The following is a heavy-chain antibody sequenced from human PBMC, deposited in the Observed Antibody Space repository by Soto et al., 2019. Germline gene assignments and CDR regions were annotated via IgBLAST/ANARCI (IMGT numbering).Heavy chain of an antibody. CDR3: AKDPGEDTYYFDY. J-gene: IGHJ4*02. D-gene: IGHD3-10*01. V-gene: IGHV3-11*01. Sequence: GSLRLSCAASGFTFSDYYMSWIRQAPGKGLEWVSYISSSGSTIYYADSVKGRFTISRDNAKNSLYLQMNSLRAEDTAVYYYAKDPGEDTYYFDYWGQGTLVTVSS. CDR2: ISSSGSTI. CDR1: GFTFSDYY.